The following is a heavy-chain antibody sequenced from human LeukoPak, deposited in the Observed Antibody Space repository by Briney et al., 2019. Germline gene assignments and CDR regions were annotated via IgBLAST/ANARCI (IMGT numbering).Heavy chain of an antibody. J-gene: IGHJ6*03. CDR1: GGSLSEYF. CDR2: INHSAIT. D-gene: IGHD2/OR15-2a*01. Sequence: RPSETLSLRCAVYGGSLSEYFWTWIGQSPGKGLEWSGEINHSAITTYNPSLKSRVTISLDTSKNQCSLNLVSMTAADTAVYYCARLRVIYTKYEFYYHSLDVWGKGTTVTVSS. V-gene: IGHV4-34*01. CDR3: ARLRVIYTKYEFYYHSLDV.